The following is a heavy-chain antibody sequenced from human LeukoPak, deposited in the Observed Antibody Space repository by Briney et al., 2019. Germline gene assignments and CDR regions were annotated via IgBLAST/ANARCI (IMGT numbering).Heavy chain of an antibody. Sequence: PGGSLRLSCAASGFTVSTNYMNWVRQAPGKGLEWVSLIYNGNNTYYADSVKGRFTISRDNSKNTLYLQMNSLRAEDTAVYYCARGWVVTATGGSYFDYWGQETLVTVSS. CDR2: IYNGNNT. J-gene: IGHJ4*02. CDR3: ARGWVVTATGGSYFDY. V-gene: IGHV3-53*01. CDR1: GFTVSTNY. D-gene: IGHD2-21*02.